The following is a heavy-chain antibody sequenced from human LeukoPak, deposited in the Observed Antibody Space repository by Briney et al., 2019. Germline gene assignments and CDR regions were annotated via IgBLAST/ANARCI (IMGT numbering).Heavy chain of an antibody. CDR3: ARDSFPNYYDSSGYYF. Sequence: ASVKVSCKASGGTFSSYAISWVRQAPGQGLEWMGGIIPIFGTANYAQKFQGRVTITADESTSTAYMELSSLRSEDTAVYYCARDSFPNYYDSSGYYFWGQGTLVTASS. V-gene: IGHV1-69*13. D-gene: IGHD3-22*01. J-gene: IGHJ4*02. CDR1: GGTFSSYA. CDR2: IIPIFGTA.